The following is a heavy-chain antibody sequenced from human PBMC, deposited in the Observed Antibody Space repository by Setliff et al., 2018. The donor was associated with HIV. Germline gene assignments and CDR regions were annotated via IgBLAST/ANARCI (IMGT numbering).Heavy chain of an antibody. V-gene: IGHV1-2*02. CDR2: INPKSGDT. D-gene: IGHD2-15*01. CDR1: GYTFTDHN. CDR3: VKGAGGYYDF. J-gene: IGHJ4*02. Sequence: ASVKVSCKASGYTFTDHNIHWVRQAPGQGLEWMGWINPKSGDTTYAQRLQGRVTMTRDTSINTAYMELNTLLYDDTALYYGVKGAGGYYDFWSQGTLVTVSS.